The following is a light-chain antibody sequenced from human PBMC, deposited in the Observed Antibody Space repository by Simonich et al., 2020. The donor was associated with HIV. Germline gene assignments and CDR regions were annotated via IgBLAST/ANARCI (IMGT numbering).Light chain of an antibody. CDR1: ELPKKY. CDR3: YSTDSSGNHRV. V-gene: IGLV3-10*01. J-gene: IGLJ2*01. CDR2: EDS. Sequence: SYELTQPPSVSVSPGQTARITCTGDELPKKYAYWYQQKSGQAPVLVIYEDSKRPTGIPERFSGSSSGTMATLTISGAQVEDEADYYCYSTDSSGNHRVFGGGTKLTVL.